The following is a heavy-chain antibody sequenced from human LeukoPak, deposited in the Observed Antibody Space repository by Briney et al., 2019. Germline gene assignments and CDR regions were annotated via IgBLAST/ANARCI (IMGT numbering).Heavy chain of an antibody. J-gene: IGHJ4*02. CDR2: ISYDGSNK. D-gene: IGHD6-6*01. Sequence: PGRSLRLSCAASGFTFSSYGMRWVRQAPGKGLEWVAVISYDGSNKYYADSVKGRFTISRDNPKNTLYLQMNSLRAEDTAVYYCAKGGSSSSYYFDYWGQGTLVTVSS. CDR3: AKGGSSSSYYFDY. CDR1: GFTFSSYG. V-gene: IGHV3-30*18.